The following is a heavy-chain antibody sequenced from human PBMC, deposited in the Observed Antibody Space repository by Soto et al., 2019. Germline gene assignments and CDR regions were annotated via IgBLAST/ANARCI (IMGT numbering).Heavy chain of an antibody. D-gene: IGHD3-16*01. J-gene: IGHJ4*02. Sequence: EVQLVESGGGLVQPGGSLRLSCAASGFTVSSNYMSWVRHAPGKGLEWVSVIYSGGSTYYADSVKGRFTISRDNSKNTLYIQKNSLRAEDTAVYYCARDHGGVAWGYWGQGTLVTVSS. CDR1: GFTVSSNY. CDR2: IYSGGST. CDR3: ARDHGGVAWGY. V-gene: IGHV3-66*01.